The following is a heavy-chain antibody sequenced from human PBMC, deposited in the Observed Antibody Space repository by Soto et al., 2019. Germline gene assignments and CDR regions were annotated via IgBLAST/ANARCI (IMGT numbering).Heavy chain of an antibody. CDR1: GYTFNTFG. CDR3: ARGGQWDFLSDY. D-gene: IGHD1-26*01. CDR2: VSGYSDKR. V-gene: IGHV1-18*01. J-gene: IGHJ4*02. Sequence: ASVKVSCKASGYTFNTFGITWVRQAPGQGLEWMGCVSGYSDKRDYSRKLQDRITLTADPSTTTSYMELRSLTSDDTAVYFCARGGQWDFLSDYWGQGTLVTVSS.